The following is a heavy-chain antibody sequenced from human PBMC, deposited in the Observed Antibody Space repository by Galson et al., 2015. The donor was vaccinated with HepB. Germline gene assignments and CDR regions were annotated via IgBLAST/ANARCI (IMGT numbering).Heavy chain of an antibody. CDR1: GFTFSDYG. CDR2: IGHDGSEK. V-gene: IGHV3-30*12. J-gene: IGHJ4*02. Sequence: SLRLSCAASGFTFSDYGMHWVRQAPGKGLEWVAAIGHDGSEKYYADSVKGRFTISRDNSKNMLNLQINSLRGEDTAVYYCAGDGGEQQLTLVDYWGQGTLVTVSS. D-gene: IGHD6-13*01. CDR3: AGDGGEQQLTLVDY.